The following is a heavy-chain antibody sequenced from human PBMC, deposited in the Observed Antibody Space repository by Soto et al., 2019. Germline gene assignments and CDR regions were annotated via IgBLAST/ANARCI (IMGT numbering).Heavy chain of an antibody. J-gene: IGHJ6*02. Sequence: QVQLVQSGAEVKKPGSSVKVSCKASGGTFSSYTISWVRQAPGQGLEWMGRIIPILGIANYAQKFQGRVTITADKSTSTAYMELSSLRSEDTAVYYCARAIRSTTLYYYYYGMDVWGQGTTVTVSS. CDR2: IIPILGIA. D-gene: IGHD5-12*01. CDR1: GGTFSSYT. V-gene: IGHV1-69*02. CDR3: ARAIRSTTLYYYYYGMDV.